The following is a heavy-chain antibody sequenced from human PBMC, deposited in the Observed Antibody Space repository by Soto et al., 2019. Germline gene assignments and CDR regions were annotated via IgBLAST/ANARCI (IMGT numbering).Heavy chain of an antibody. CDR1: GVSTSTSNW. CDR3: ARGDIVTTTGRGNCFDV. D-gene: IGHD5-12*01. V-gene: IGHV4-4*02. Sequence: QVQLQESGPRLVEPSGTLSLTCAVSGVSTSTSNWWTWVRQPPGKGLEWIGEIYHTGSTNYKPSLKSRVTISIDNSKNSSSLTLTSVTAAATAVYFCARGDIVTTTGRGNCFDVWGQGTMVTGSS. J-gene: IGHJ3*01. CDR2: IYHTGST.